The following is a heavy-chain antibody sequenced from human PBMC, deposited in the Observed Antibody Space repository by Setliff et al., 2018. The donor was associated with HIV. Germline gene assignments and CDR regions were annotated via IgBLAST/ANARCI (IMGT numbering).Heavy chain of an antibody. J-gene: IGHJ4*02. V-gene: IGHV1-69*16. CDR2: IIPFTGTT. D-gene: IGHD3-10*01. Sequence: SVKVSCKASGGTFNTYTITWVRQAPGQGLEWMGGIIPFTGTTSYAQKFQGRVTITTDESRSIVYMEVSSLRSEDTAVYYRARAPRLTMIRGVFDYWGQGTLVTVSS. CDR1: GGTFNTYT. CDR3: ARAPRLTMIRGVFDY.